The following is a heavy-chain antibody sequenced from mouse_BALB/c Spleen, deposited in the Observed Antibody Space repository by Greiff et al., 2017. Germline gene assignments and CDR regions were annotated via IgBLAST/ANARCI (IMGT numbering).Heavy chain of an antibody. J-gene: IGHJ3*01. D-gene: IGHD2-4*01. CDR2: INPSNGRT. Sequence: QVQLQQSGAELVKPGASVKLSCKASGYTFTSYWMHWVKQRPGQGLEWIGEINPSNGRTNYNEKFKSKATLTVDKSSSTAYMQLSSLTSEDSAVYYCARERAYDYDWFAYWGQGTLVTVSA. V-gene: IGHV1S81*02. CDR1: GYTFTSYW. CDR3: ARERAYDYDWFAY.